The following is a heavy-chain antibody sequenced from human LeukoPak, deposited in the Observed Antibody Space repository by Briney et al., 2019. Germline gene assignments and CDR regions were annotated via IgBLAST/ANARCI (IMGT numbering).Heavy chain of an antibody. CDR1: GGSISSYY. D-gene: IGHD5-24*01. V-gene: IGHV4-59*08. J-gene: IGHJ3*02. Sequence: SETLSLTCTVSGGSISSYYWGWIRQPPGKELEWIGYIYYSGSTNYNPSLKSRVTISVDTSKNQFSLKLSSVTAADTAVYYCARLRRDGYKGDASDIWGQGTMVTVSS. CDR2: IYYSGST. CDR3: ARLRRDGYKGDASDI.